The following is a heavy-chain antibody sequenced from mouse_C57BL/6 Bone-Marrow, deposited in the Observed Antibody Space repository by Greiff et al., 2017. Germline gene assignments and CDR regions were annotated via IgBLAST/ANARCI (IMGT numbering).Heavy chain of an antibody. CDR1: GYTFTDYY. CDR2: IYPGSGNT. J-gene: IGHJ2*01. V-gene: IGHV1-76*01. CDR3: ASSPLLLFDY. Sequence: VQLQQPGAELVRPGASVKLSCKASGYTFTDYYINWVKQRPGQGLEWIARIYPGSGNTNYNETFKGKATLTAEKSSSTAYMQRSSLTSEDSAVYFCASSPLLLFDYWGQGTTLTVSS. D-gene: IGHD1-1*01.